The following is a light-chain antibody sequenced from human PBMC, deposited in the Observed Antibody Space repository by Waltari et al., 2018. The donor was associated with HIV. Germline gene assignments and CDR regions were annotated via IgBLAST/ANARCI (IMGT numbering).Light chain of an antibody. CDR1: SSDVGSFNR. CDR2: EVN. J-gene: IGLJ2*01. CDR3: SSYTTSSTVL. V-gene: IGLV2-18*02. Sequence: QSALTQPPSVSGSPGQSVTISCSGTSSDVGSFNRVSWYQQPPGTAPKLMIYEVNNRPSGVPDRFSWSKSVNTASLTISGLQPEDEADYYCSSYTTSSTVLFGGGTKLTVL.